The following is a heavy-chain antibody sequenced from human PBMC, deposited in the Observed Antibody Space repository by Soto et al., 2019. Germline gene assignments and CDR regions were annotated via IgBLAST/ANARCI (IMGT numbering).Heavy chain of an antibody. Sequence: LRLSCAASGFSFSSYTMNWVRQASGKGLEWVSYISSSSTIYYADSVKGRFTISRDNAKKSLYLQMNSLRDEDTAVYYCASSYYGSGLGFDYWGQGTLVTVSS. CDR3: ASSYYGSGLGFDY. CDR2: ISSSSTI. J-gene: IGHJ4*02. CDR1: GFSFSSYT. D-gene: IGHD3-10*01. V-gene: IGHV3-48*02.